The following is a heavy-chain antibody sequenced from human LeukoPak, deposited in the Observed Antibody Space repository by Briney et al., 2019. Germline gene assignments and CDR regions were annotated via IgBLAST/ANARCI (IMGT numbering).Heavy chain of an antibody. V-gene: IGHV4-59*01. D-gene: IGHD6-19*01. J-gene: IGHJ4*02. Sequence: PSETLSLTCTVSGGSISGFYWSWIRQPPGKGLEWIAYIHSSGSTNYNPSLKSRVTISVDTSKNQFSLKLTSVTAADTAVYYCARVGSEAVPGTGQYYFDYWGQGTLVTVSS. CDR1: GGSISGFY. CDR3: ARVGSEAVPGTGQYYFDY. CDR2: IHSSGST.